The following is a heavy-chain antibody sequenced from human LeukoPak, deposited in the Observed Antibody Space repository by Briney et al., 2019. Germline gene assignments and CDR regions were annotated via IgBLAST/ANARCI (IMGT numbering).Heavy chain of an antibody. Sequence: GGSLRLSCAASGFTFSSYSMNWVRQAPGKGLEWVSSISSSSSYIYYADSVKGRFTISRDNAKNSLHLQMNSLRAGDTAVYYCVREGSSSAWNNWFFDLWGRGTLVTVSS. V-gene: IGHV3-21*01. CDR3: VREGSSSAWNNWFFDL. J-gene: IGHJ2*01. CDR1: GFTFSSYS. CDR2: ISSSSSYI. D-gene: IGHD6-19*01.